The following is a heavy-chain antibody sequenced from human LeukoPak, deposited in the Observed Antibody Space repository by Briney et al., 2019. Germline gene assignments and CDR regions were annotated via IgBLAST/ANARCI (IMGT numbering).Heavy chain of an antibody. D-gene: IGHD6-13*01. Sequence: GGSLRLSCAASGFTFSSYSMNWVRQAPGKGLEWVSSISSSSSYIYYADSVKGQFTISRDNAKNSLYLQMNSLRAEDTAVYYCAREGQQLDNGDFDYWGQGTLVTVSS. J-gene: IGHJ4*02. CDR3: AREGQQLDNGDFDY. CDR1: GFTFSSYS. CDR2: ISSSSSYI. V-gene: IGHV3-21*01.